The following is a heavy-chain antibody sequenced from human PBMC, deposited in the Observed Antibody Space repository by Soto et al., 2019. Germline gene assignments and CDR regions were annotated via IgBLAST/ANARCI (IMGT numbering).Heavy chain of an antibody. CDR3: ARNIGYSPRYGMDV. Sequence: LSLTCTVSGGSISSYYCSWIRQPPGKGLEWIGYIYYSGSTNYNPSLKSRVTISVDTSKNQFSLKLSSVTAADTAVYYCARNIGYSPRYGMDVWGQGTTVTVSS. J-gene: IGHJ6*02. CDR2: IYYSGST. V-gene: IGHV4-59*01. D-gene: IGHD5-18*01. CDR1: GGSISSYY.